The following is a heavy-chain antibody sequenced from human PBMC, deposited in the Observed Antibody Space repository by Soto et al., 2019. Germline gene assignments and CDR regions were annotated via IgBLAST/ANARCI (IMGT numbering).Heavy chain of an antibody. J-gene: IGHJ4*02. V-gene: IGHV3-23*01. CDR3: ARESGGDWGYFDF. CDR2: IMKSGDSA. CDR1: GFTFSNYA. D-gene: IGHD2-21*02. Sequence: LESGGALVQPGGSLRLSCAASGFTFSNYAMTWVRQTPGKGLERVATIMKSGDSAHYADSVGGRFTASRDNSINVLYLQMNALRAEDTARYFCARESGGDWGYFDFWGQGSQVTVSS.